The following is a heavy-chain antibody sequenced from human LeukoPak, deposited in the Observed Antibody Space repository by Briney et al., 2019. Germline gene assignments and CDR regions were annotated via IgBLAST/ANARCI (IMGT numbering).Heavy chain of an antibody. Sequence: GGSLRLSCAASGFTFSRYDMSWVRQAPGKGLEWVSAISGSGGSTYYADSVKGRFTISRDNSKNTVYLQMNSLRAEDTAVYYCAKGDTSGWYDYWGQGTLITVSS. J-gene: IGHJ4*02. D-gene: IGHD6-19*01. V-gene: IGHV3-23*01. CDR3: AKGDTSGWYDY. CDR2: ISGSGGST. CDR1: GFTFSRYD.